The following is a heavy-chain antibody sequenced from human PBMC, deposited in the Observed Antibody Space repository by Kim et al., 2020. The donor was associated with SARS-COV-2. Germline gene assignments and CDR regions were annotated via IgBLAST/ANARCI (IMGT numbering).Heavy chain of an antibody. CDR2: TNPADSDT. CDR1: GYSFSRHW. Sequence: GESLKISCKGSGYSFSRHWIAWVRQKPGKGLEWMGITNPADSDTRYSPSFQGQVIISADKSITTAYLQWSSLEASDTAMYYCARQDNAWTTTGVADPWGQGTLVTVSS. D-gene: IGHD7-27*01. V-gene: IGHV5-51*01. CDR3: ARQDNAWTTTGVADP. J-gene: IGHJ5*02.